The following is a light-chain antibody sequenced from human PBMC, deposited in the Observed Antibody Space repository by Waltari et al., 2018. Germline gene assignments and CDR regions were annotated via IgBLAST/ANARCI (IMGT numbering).Light chain of an antibody. CDR2: NVI. CDR1: SRDVGGYNH. J-gene: IGLJ3*02. Sequence: QSALTQPASVAGSPGQSITISCTGTSRDVGGYNHVARDQQHPGKAPKVMIYNVIKRPSGVPDRFSGSKSGNTASLTISGLQAEDEADYFCGSYTSGSTSGVFGGGTKLTVL. V-gene: IGLV2-14*01. CDR3: GSYTSGSTSGV.